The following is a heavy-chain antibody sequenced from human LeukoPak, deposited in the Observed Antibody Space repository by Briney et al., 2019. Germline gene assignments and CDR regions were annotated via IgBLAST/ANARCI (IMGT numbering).Heavy chain of an antibody. V-gene: IGHV3-7*01. CDR1: GFTFSRHW. CDR3: AREVHAAVTDFDY. J-gene: IGHJ4*02. CDR2: IKEDGSEK. D-gene: IGHD6-13*01. Sequence: PGGSLRLSCAASGFTFSRHWTSWVRQAPGKGLEWVANIKEDGSEKYYVDSMKGRFTISRDNARNSLYLQMNSLRAEDTAVYYCAREVHAAVTDFDYWGQGTLVTVSS.